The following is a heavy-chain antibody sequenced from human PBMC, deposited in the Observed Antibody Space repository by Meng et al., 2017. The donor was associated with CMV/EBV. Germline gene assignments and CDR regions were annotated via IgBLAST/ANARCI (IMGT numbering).Heavy chain of an antibody. CDR2: IYYSGST. J-gene: IGHJ4*02. Sequence: VSGGSISSGDYYWSWIRQPPGKGLEWIGYIYYSGSTYYNPSLKSRVTISVDTSKNQFSLKPSSVTAADTAVYYCARVRRQLAHFDYWGQGTLVTVSS. V-gene: IGHV4-30-4*08. D-gene: IGHD6-13*01. CDR3: ARVRRQLAHFDY. CDR1: GGSISSGDYY.